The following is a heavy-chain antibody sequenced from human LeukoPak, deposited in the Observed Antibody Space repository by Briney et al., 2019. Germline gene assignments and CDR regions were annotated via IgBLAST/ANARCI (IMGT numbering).Heavy chain of an antibody. CDR1: GGSISSSSYY. D-gene: IGHD3-9*01. CDR2: IYYSGST. V-gene: IGHV4-39*01. CDR3: ASLYDILTSRLDY. J-gene: IGHJ4*02. Sequence: SETLSLTCTVSGGSISSSSYYWGWIRQPPGKGLEWIGSIYYSGSTYYNPSLKSRVTISVDTSKNQFSLKLSSVTAADTAVYYCASLYDILTSRLDYWGQGTLVTVSS.